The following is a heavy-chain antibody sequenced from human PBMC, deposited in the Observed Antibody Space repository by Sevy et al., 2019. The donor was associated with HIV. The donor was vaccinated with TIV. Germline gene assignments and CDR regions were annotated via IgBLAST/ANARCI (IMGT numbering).Heavy chain of an antibody. CDR1: GASIIDSSYY. V-gene: IGHV4-39*01. Sequence: SETLSLTCTVSGASIIDSSYYWAWIRQPPGKGLEWIGNIYSYGETYYNSSLKSRVTISVDTSKNQFSLSLTSVTAADTAIYFCARSMEQQLDAFDIWGQRTMVTVSS. CDR2: IYSYGET. J-gene: IGHJ3*02. D-gene: IGHD6-13*01. CDR3: ARSMEQQLDAFDI.